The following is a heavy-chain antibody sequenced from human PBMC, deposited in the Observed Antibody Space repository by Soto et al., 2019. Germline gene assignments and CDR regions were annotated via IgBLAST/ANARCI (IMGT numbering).Heavy chain of an antibody. D-gene: IGHD1-26*01. CDR3: ARGGSPTYPFNY. V-gene: IGHV3-7*03. J-gene: IGHJ4*02. CDR2: IKQDGSEK. CDR1: EFSFSSYW. Sequence: EVQLVESGGGLVQPGGSLRLSCGASEFSFSSYWMSWVRQAPGKGLECVANIKQDGSEKYVDSVKGRFAISRDNAKNSLYLQMNSLRAEDTAMYYCARGGSPTYPFNYWGQGTLVTVSS.